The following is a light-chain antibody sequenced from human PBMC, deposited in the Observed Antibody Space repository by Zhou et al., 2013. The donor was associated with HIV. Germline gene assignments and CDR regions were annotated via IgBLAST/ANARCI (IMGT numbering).Light chain of an antibody. CDR2: QAS. Sequence: DIQMTQSPSTLSASVGDRVTITCRASHSVSSWLAWYQQKPGKAPKLLIYQASTLESGVPSRFSGSGYGTEFTLSISSLQPDDFATYYCQQYHSYYEGTFGQGTKLEI. V-gene: IGKV1-5*03. CDR1: HSVSSW. J-gene: IGKJ2*01. CDR3: QQYHSYYEGT.